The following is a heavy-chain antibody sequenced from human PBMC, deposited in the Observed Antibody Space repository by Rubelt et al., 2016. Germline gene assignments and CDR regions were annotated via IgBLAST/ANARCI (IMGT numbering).Heavy chain of an antibody. Sequence: QVQLVQSGAEVKKPGASVKVSCKASGYTFTNYGMHWVRQAPGHRLEWMGWMDAGNGDTKYSQQWRVRVSITRDASANAAYMALSSLRSEDTAVQYCARANHCDYEDYWGQGTLVTVSS. D-gene: IGHD4-17*01. CDR2: MDAGNGDT. CDR3: ARANHCDYEDY. CDR1: GYTFTNYG. V-gene: IGHV1-3*01. J-gene: IGHJ4*02.